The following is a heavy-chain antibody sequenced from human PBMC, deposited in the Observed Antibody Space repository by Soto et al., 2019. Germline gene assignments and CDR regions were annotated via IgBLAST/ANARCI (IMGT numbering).Heavy chain of an antibody. CDR2: IKQDGSEK. CDR1: GFTFISYW. J-gene: IGHJ6*02. V-gene: IGHV3-7*03. Sequence: WGSLRLSCAASGFTFISYWMSWVGHAPWKGLEWVANIKQDGSEKYYVDSVKGRFTISRDNAKNSLYLQMNSLRAEDTAVYYCARDSGYCSSTSCYIRFYYYYYGMDVWGQGTTVTVSS. D-gene: IGHD2-2*02. CDR3: ARDSGYCSSTSCYIRFYYYYYGMDV.